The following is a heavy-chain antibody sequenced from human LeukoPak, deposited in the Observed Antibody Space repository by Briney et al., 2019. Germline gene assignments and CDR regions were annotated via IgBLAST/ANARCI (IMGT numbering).Heavy chain of an antibody. CDR2: MGARGNFT. CDR1: VFTFRIYA. CDR3: AEYLYHTTYGYYCDY. J-gene: IGHJ4*02. D-gene: IGHD2-2*01. V-gene: IGHV3-23*01. Sequence: GGSLRLSRADSVFTFRIYAMNCVPHAPGKRREWVLGMGARGNFTYYADSVKGRYTTKKTMYLQMQRLRADATVVRYCAEYLYHTTYGYYCDYWGQGTVVTVSS.